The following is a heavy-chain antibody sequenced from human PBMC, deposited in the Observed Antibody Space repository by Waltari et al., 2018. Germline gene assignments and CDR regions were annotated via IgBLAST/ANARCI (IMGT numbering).Heavy chain of an antibody. CDR2: MNPSSGNS. V-gene: IGHV1-8*03. CDR1: RYPFRNYH. D-gene: IGHD3-22*01. J-gene: IGHJ4*02. CDR3: ARSSSGFYGRVPFDY. Sequence: QVQLVQSGTDVKKPGPSVKVSCKTSRYPFRNYHTTWVRQATGQGRDWMGWMNPSSGNSAFTQQFQGRVIITTNASISTAYLEVIGLKSDDTAVYYCARSSSGFYGRVPFDYWGQGTLVIVSS.